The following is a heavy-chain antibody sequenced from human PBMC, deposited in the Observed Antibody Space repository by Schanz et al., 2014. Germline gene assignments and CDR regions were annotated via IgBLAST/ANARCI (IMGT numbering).Heavy chain of an antibody. CDR3: AKAEYDMLTDAYSRLDP. CDR2: ISGYTGNT. V-gene: IGHV1-18*01. Sequence: QVQLVQSGAEVKKPGASVRVSCKASGYTFTTYAMSWVRQAPGQGLEWVGWISGYTGNTKYGQKVQGRVTMTADTSTNTAYMELRSLRSDDTAVYYGAKAEYDMLTDAYSRLDPWGQGTLVTVSS. CDR1: GYTFTTYA. D-gene: IGHD3-9*01. J-gene: IGHJ5*02.